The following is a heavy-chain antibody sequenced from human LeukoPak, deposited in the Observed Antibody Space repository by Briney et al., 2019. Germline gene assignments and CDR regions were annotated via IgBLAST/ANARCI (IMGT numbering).Heavy chain of an antibody. D-gene: IGHD6-19*01. CDR1: GFTFSKYW. CDR2: IKTDGSEK. V-gene: IGHV3-7*02. Sequence: GGSLRLSCAASGFTFSKYWMSWVRQAPGKGLEWVANIKTDGSEKYYVDSVKGRFTISRDNAKNSLYLQMNSLRVEDTAVYYCAKWTYSSGWYYDYWGQGALVTVSS. J-gene: IGHJ4*02. CDR3: AKWTYSSGWYYDY.